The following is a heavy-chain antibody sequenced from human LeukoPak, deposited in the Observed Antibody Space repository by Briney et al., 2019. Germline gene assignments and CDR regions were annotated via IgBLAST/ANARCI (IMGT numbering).Heavy chain of an antibody. D-gene: IGHD5-12*01. V-gene: IGHV4-4*07. Sequence: SETLSLTCTVSSGFISTSYWSWIRQSAGKGLEWIGRIHSTGRTNYNPSLESRVTMSLDTSKNHFSLILTSVTAADTAVYYCARGIVATVGEAFDMWGQGTMVTISS. J-gene: IGHJ3*02. CDR1: SGFISTSY. CDR2: IHSTGRT. CDR3: ARGIVATVGEAFDM.